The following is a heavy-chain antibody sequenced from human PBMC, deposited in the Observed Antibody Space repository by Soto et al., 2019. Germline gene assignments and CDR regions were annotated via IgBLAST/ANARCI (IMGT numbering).Heavy chain of an antibody. Sequence: PSETLSLTCAVYGGSFSCYYWIWIRQPPGKGLEWIGEINHSGSTNYNPSLKSRVTISVDTSKNQFSLKLSSVTAADTAVYYCARGRGRITIFGVVTYFDYWGQGTLVTVS. D-gene: IGHD3-3*01. CDR1: GGSFSCYY. V-gene: IGHV4-34*01. J-gene: IGHJ4*02. CDR2: INHSGST. CDR3: ARGRGRITIFGVVTYFDY.